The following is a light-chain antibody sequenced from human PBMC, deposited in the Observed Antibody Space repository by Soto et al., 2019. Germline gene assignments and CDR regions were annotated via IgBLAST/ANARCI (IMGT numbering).Light chain of an antibody. CDR1: QNLGTLY. Sequence: EIVLTQSPGTLSLSPGERGTLSCRASQNLGTLYLAWFQQKSGQAPRLLIYSASRRATGIPDRFTGSGSGTEFTLTISNLQSEDFAIYFCQKFNKWPWTFGQGTKVDI. V-gene: IGKV3D-15*01. J-gene: IGKJ1*01. CDR3: QKFNKWPWT. CDR2: SAS.